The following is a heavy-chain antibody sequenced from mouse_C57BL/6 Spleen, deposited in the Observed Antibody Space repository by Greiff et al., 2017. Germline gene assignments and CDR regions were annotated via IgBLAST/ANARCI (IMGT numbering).Heavy chain of an antibody. Sequence: QVQLQQSGAELVRPGASVTLSCKASGYTFTDYEMHWVKQTPVHGLEWIGAIDPETGGTAYNQKFKGKAILTADKSSSTAYMELRSLTSEASAVYYCTRLTTEPEFDYWGQGTTLTVSS. D-gene: IGHD2-12*01. J-gene: IGHJ2*01. CDR3: TRLTTEPEFDY. CDR2: IDPETGGT. V-gene: IGHV1-15*01. CDR1: GYTFTDYE.